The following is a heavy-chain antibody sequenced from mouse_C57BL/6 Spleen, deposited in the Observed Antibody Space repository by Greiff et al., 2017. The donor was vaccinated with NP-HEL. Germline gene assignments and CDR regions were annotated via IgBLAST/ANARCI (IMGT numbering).Heavy chain of an antibody. CDR1: GFTFSDYG. CDR3: ARPLYYGSSPSDAMDY. D-gene: IGHD1-1*01. J-gene: IGHJ4*01. Sequence: EVMLVESGGGLVKPGGSLKLSCAASGFTFSDYGMHWVRQAPEKGLEWVAYISSGSSTIYYADTVKGRFTISRDNAKNTLFLQMTSLRSEDTAMYYCARPLYYGSSPSDAMDYWGQGTSVTVSS. CDR2: ISSGSSTI. V-gene: IGHV5-17*01.